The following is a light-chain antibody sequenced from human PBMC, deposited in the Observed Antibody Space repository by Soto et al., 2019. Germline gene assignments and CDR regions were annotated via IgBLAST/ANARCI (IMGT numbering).Light chain of an antibody. Sequence: DIQMTQSPSTLSASVGDRVTITCRASQSIKNWLAWYQQKPGEAPKLLIYKASTLESGVPSRFSGSGSGTEFTLTISSLQPEDFATYYCQQSYSTPPTFGQGTKVDIK. CDR3: QQSYSTPPT. V-gene: IGKV1-5*03. CDR2: KAS. CDR1: QSIKNW. J-gene: IGKJ1*01.